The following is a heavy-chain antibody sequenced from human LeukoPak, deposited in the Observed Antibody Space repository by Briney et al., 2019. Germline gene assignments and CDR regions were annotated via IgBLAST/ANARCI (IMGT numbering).Heavy chain of an antibody. CDR2: INPSGGST. CDR3: AADRPQGIVQIGFDY. V-gene: IGHV1-46*01. J-gene: IGHJ4*02. D-gene: IGHD1-26*01. Sequence: ASVKVSCKVSGYTFTSYYMHWVRQAPGQGLEWMGIINPSGGSTSYAQKFQERVTITRDMSTSTAYMELSSLRSEDTAVYYCAADRPQGIVQIGFDYWGQGTLVTVSS. CDR1: GYTFTSYY.